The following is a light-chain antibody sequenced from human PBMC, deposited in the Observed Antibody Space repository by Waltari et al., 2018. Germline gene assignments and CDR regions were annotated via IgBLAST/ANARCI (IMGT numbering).Light chain of an antibody. Sequence: EIVLTQSPATLSLSPGERATLSCRASQSVSSYLAWTQHKPGQAPRLLICDASTRDTGIPARFSGSGSGTDFTLTISSLEPEDSAVYYCQHRSDWPKVTFGQGTRLEIK. CDR2: DAS. J-gene: IGKJ5*01. CDR3: QHRSDWPKVT. V-gene: IGKV3-11*01. CDR1: QSVSSY.